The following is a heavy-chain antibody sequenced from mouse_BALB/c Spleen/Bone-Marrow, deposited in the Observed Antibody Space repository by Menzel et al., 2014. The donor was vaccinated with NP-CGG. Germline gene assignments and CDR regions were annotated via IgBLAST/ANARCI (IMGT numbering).Heavy chain of an antibody. V-gene: IGHV1-69*02. Sequence: QVQLQQPGAELVKPGAPVKLSCKASGYTFTSYWMNWVKQRPGRGLEWIGRIGPSDSETHYNQKSKDKATLTVDKSSSTAYIQLSSLTSEDSAVYYCARSHGYYPYWYFDVWGAGTTVTVSS. D-gene: IGHD2-3*01. CDR1: GYTFTSYW. CDR3: ARSHGYYPYWYFDV. J-gene: IGHJ1*01. CDR2: IGPSDSET.